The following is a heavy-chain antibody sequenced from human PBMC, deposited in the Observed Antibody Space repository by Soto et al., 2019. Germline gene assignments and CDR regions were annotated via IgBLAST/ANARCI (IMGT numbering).Heavy chain of an antibody. V-gene: IGHV3-48*02. CDR1: GLPFSSYS. CDR2: ISSSSSTI. Sequence: GGSLRLSCAASGLPFSSYSMNWVRPAPGKGLEWVSYISSSSSTIYYADSVKGRFTISRDNAKNSLYLQMNSLRDEDTAVYYCAREDGYSYGYSYYGMDVWGQGTTVTVSS. CDR3: AREDGYSYGYSYYGMDV. D-gene: IGHD5-18*01. J-gene: IGHJ6*02.